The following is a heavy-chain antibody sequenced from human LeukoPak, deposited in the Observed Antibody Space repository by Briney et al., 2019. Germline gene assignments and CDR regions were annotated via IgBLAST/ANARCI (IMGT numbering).Heavy chain of an antibody. CDR1: GFTFSSYG. J-gene: IGHJ5*02. Sequence: GGSLRLSCAASGFTFSSYGMHWVRQAPGKGLEWVGFIRYDGSNKYYADSVKGRFTISRDNSKNTLYLQTNSLRAEDTAVYYCAKDLVAARPSWFDPWGQGTLVTVSS. V-gene: IGHV3-30*02. CDR2: IRYDGSNK. CDR3: AKDLVAARPSWFDP. D-gene: IGHD6-6*01.